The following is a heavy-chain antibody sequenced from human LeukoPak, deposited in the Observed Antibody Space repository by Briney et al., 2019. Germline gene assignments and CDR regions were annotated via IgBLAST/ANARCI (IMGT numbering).Heavy chain of an antibody. CDR3: ARGLVYLTGHFDC. CDR2: IYSGDST. J-gene: IGHJ4*02. CDR1: GLTVSSNH. Sequence: PGGSLRLSCAASGLTVSSNHMSWVRQAPGKGLEWVSAIYSGDSTYYEDSGKGRFTISGDDSKSALYLQMNSLRAEDTAVYYCARGLVYLTGHFDCWGQGTLVIVSS. V-gene: IGHV3-53*01. D-gene: IGHD1-1*01.